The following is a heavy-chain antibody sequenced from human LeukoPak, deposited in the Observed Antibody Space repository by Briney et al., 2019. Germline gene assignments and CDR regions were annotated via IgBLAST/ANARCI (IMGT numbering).Heavy chain of an antibody. CDR1: GGTFSSYA. V-gene: IGHV1-69*06. Sequence: SVKVSCKASGGTFSSYAISWVRQAPGRGLEWMGGIIPIFGTANYAQKFQGRVTITADKSTSTAYMELSSLRSEDTAVYYCARDYGSGSLLGYWGQGTLVTVSS. J-gene: IGHJ4*02. D-gene: IGHD3-10*01. CDR3: ARDYGSGSLLGY. CDR2: IIPIFGTA.